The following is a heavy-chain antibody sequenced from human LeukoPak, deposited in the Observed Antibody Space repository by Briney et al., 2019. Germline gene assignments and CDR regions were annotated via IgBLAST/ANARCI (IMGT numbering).Heavy chain of an antibody. Sequence: AGGSLRLSCAASGFTVSSNYMSWVRQAPGKGLEWVSVIYSGGSTYYADSVKGRFTISRDNSKNTLYLQMNSLRAKDAAVYYCARARIVGATKAFDIWGQGTMVTVSS. CDR1: GFTVSSNY. D-gene: IGHD1-26*01. CDR3: ARARIVGATKAFDI. V-gene: IGHV3-53*01. CDR2: IYSGGST. J-gene: IGHJ3*02.